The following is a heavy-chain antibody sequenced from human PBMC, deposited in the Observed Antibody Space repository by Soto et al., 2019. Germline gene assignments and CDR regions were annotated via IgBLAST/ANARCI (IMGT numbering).Heavy chain of an antibody. CDR2: IDPTDSYT. J-gene: IGHJ6*02. Sequence: GESLKISCKGSGYTFTSFWISWVRQMPGKGLEWMGRIDPTDSYTDYSPSFQGHVTISADKSISTAYLQWSSLTASDAATYYCARQHTLYGRDVRGQGTTVTVSS. CDR1: GYTFTSFW. CDR3: ARQHTLYGRDV. V-gene: IGHV5-10-1*01.